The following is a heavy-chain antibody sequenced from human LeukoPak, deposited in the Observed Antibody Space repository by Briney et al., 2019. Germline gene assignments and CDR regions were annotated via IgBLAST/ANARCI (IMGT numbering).Heavy chain of an antibody. J-gene: IGHJ4*02. Sequence: GGSMTLAWSAAGFTFSSYSMRWVRQAPGQGREWVSVISGSGGSSYYADSVKGRFTISRDNSKNTLYLQMSSLRREDTAVYYCTTGYPSFDYWGQGTLVTVSS. CDR3: TTGYPSFDY. CDR1: GFTFSSYS. V-gene: IGHV3-23*01. CDR2: ISGSGGSS. D-gene: IGHD3-9*01.